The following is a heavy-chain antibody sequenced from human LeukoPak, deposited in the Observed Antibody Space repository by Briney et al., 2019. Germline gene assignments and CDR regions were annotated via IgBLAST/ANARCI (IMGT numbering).Heavy chain of an antibody. CDR3: ARQRRTIFGVVYWFDP. V-gene: IGHV5-51*01. CDR2: IYPGDSDT. Sequence: GESLKISCKGSGYSFTSYWIGWVRQMPGKGLEWMGIIYPGDSDTRYSPSFQGQVTISADKSISTAYLQWSSLKASDTAMYYCARQRRTIFGVVYWFDPWGQGTLVTVSS. CDR1: GYSFTSYW. D-gene: IGHD3-3*01. J-gene: IGHJ5*02.